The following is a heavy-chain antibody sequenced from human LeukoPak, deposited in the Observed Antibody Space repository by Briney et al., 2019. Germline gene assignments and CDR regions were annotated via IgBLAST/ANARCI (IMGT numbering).Heavy chain of an antibody. V-gene: IGHV3-48*02. D-gene: IGHD1-26*01. CDR1: GFTFSRYT. CDR3: ASSGSYRLDY. J-gene: IGHJ4*02. Sequence: GGSLRLSCAASGFTFSRYTMNWVRQAPGKGLEWVSHISTSGSAMYYADSVKGRFAISSDNAKDSLYLQMNSLRDEDTAVYYCASSGSYRLDYWGQGTLVTVSS. CDR2: ISTSGSAM.